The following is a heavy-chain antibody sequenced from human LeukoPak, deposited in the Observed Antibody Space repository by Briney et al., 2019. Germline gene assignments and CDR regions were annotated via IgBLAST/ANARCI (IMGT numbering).Heavy chain of an antibody. CDR3: ARAMYYSDSSGSVGAFDI. D-gene: IGHD3-22*01. Sequence: GGSLRLSCAASGFTLSSYGMHWVRQAPGKGLEWVAVIWYDGSNKYYADSVKGRFTISRDNSKNTLYLQMNSLRAEDTAVYYCARAMYYSDSSGSVGAFDIWGQGTMVTVSS. V-gene: IGHV3-33*01. CDR1: GFTLSSYG. CDR2: IWYDGSNK. J-gene: IGHJ3*02.